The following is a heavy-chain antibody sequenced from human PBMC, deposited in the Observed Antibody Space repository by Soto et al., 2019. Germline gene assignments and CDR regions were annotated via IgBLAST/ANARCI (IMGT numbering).Heavy chain of an antibody. J-gene: IGHJ6*02. CDR1: GFTFSSYG. V-gene: IGHV3-30*18. Sequence: LRLSCAAPGFTFSSYGMHWVRQAPGKGLEWVALISYDGGNKYYADSVKGRFSISRDNPKNTLYLQMNSLRAEDTAMYYCAKPVGYCTSASCSRDYYYYYGMDVWGLGTTVTVSS. CDR2: ISYDGGNK. CDR3: AKPVGYCTSASCSRDYYYYYGMDV. D-gene: IGHD2-2*01.